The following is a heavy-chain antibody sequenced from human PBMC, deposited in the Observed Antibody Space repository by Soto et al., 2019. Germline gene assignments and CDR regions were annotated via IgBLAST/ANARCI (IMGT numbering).Heavy chain of an antibody. CDR2: IIPIFGTA. J-gene: IGHJ6*02. CDR3: ARVPGYCTNGVCYTYGMDV. CDR1: GGTFSSYA. Sequence: GASVKVSCKASGGTFSSYAISWVRQAPGQGLEGMGGIIPIFGTANYAQKFQGRVTITADESTSTAYMELSSLRSEDTAVYYCARVPGYCTNGVCYTYGMDVWGQGTTVTVSS. D-gene: IGHD2-8*01. V-gene: IGHV1-69*13.